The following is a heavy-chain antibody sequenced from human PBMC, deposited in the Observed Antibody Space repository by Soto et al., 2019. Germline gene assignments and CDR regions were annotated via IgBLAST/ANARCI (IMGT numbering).Heavy chain of an antibody. D-gene: IGHD2-15*01. V-gene: IGHV1-69*13. CDR2: IIPIFGTA. J-gene: IGHJ6*02. CDR3: ASGGVVVAATLRGYYYGMDV. CDR1: GGTFSSYA. Sequence: SVKVSCKASGGTFSSYAISWVRQAPGQGLEWMGGIIPIFGTANYAQKFQGRVTITADESTSTAYMELSSLRSEDTAVYYCASGGVVVAATLRGYYYGMDVWGQGTTVTVSS.